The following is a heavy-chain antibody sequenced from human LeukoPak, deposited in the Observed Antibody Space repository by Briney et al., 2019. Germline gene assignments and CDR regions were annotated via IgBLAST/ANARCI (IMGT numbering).Heavy chain of an antibody. Sequence: GASVKVSCKASGYTFTSYGISWVRQAPGQGLEWMGWISAYNGNTNYAQKLQGRVTMTTDTSTSTAYMELRSLRSDDTAVYYCARARGYYYYYDSSGSPPIDYWGQGTLVTVSS. J-gene: IGHJ4*02. D-gene: IGHD3-22*01. CDR2: ISAYNGNT. CDR1: GYTFTSYG. V-gene: IGHV1-18*01. CDR3: ARARGYYYYYDSSGSPPIDY.